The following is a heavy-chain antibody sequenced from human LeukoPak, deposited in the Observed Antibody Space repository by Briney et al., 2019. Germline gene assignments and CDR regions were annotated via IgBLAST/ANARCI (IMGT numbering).Heavy chain of an antibody. D-gene: IGHD1-7*01. CDR3: ARDNYAGANWFDP. J-gene: IGHJ5*02. V-gene: IGHV1-69*05. CDR1: GGTFSSYA. Sequence: ASVKVSCKASGGTFSSYAISWVRQAPGQGLEWMGGIIPIFGTANYARKFQGRVTITTDESTSTAYMELSSLRSEDTAVYYCARDNYAGANWFDPWGQGTLVTVFS. CDR2: IIPIFGTA.